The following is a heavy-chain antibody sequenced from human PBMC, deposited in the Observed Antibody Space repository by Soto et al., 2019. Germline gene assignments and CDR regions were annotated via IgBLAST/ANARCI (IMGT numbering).Heavy chain of an antibody. CDR2: IKSKVDGGTT. V-gene: IGHV3-15*07. CDR1: GFSFSNGW. CDR3: TTSLIFGVVIMDHYYMDV. Sequence: GGSLRLSCAASGFSFSNGWINWVRQAPGKGLEWVGRIKSKVDGGTTDFAAPVKGRFAISRDDSRNMVYPEMSSLKTEDTGVYYCTTSLIFGVVIMDHYYMDVWAKGTTVTVSS. J-gene: IGHJ6*03. D-gene: IGHD3-3*01.